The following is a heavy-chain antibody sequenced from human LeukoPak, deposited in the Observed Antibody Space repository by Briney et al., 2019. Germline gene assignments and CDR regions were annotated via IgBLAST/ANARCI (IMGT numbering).Heavy chain of an antibody. CDR1: GFTFSSYA. CDR3: ARDGRGGHNDF. D-gene: IGHD4-23*01. J-gene: IGHJ4*02. CDR2: ISYDGSNK. Sequence: GGSLRLSCAASGFTFSSYAMHWVRQAPGKGLEWVAVISYDGSNKYYADSVKGRFTISRDNAKNSLFLQMDGLRVDDTAVYFCARDGRGGHNDFWGQGTLITVSS. V-gene: IGHV3-30*04.